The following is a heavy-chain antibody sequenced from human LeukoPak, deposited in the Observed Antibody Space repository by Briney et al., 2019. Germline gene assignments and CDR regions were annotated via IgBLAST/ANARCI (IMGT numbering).Heavy chain of an antibody. CDR2: INHSGST. CDR1: GGSFSGYY. Sequence: SETLSLTCAVYGGSFSGYYWSWIRQPPGKGLEWIGEINHSGSTNYNPSLKSRVTISVDTSKNQFSLKLSSVTAADTAVYYCARDPVYSGWYAERAFDIWGQGTMVTVSS. J-gene: IGHJ3*02. V-gene: IGHV4-34*01. CDR3: ARDPVYSGWYAERAFDI. D-gene: IGHD6-19*01.